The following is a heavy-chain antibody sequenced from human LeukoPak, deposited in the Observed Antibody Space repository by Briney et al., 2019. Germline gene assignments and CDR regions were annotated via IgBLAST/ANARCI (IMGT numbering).Heavy chain of an antibody. D-gene: IGHD1-1*01. Sequence: GGSLRLSCAASGSTFSSYAMSWVRQAPGKGLEWVSAISGSGGMTYYADSVKGRFTISRDNSKNTLDLQMNSLRAEDTAVYYCARDLRTGTLHDYWGQGTLVTVSS. J-gene: IGHJ4*02. CDR2: ISGSGGMT. CDR3: ARDLRTGTLHDY. V-gene: IGHV3-23*01. CDR1: GSTFSSYA.